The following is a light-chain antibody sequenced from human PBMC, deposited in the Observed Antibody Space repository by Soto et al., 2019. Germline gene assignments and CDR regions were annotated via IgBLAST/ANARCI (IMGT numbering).Light chain of an antibody. V-gene: IGLV3-1*01. CDR3: QAWDSSTAV. Sequence: SYELTQPPSVSVSPGQTASITCSGDKLGDKYACWYQQKPGQSPVPVIYQDSKRPSGIPERFSGSNSGNTATLTISGTQAMDEADYYCQAWDSSTAVFGTGTKLTVL. CDR1: KLGDKY. CDR2: QDS. J-gene: IGLJ1*01.